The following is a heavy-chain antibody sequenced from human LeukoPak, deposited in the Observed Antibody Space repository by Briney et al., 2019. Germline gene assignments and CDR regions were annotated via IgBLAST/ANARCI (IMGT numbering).Heavy chain of an antibody. Sequence: PSETLSLTCTVSGGSISSSSYYWGWIRQPPGKGLEWIGSIYHSGSTYYNPSLKSRVTISVDTSKNQFSLKLSSVTAADTAVYYCAGGASYYYYYYMDVWGKGTTVTVSS. CDR2: IYHSGST. J-gene: IGHJ6*03. CDR1: GGSISSSSYY. CDR3: AGGASYYYYYYMDV. V-gene: IGHV4-39*07. D-gene: IGHD3-16*01.